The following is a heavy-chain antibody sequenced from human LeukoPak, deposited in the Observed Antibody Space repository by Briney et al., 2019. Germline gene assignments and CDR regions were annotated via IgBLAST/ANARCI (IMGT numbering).Heavy chain of an antibody. CDR3: ASSGYEGGFDY. V-gene: IGHV4-61*02. J-gene: IGHJ4*02. CDR1: GGSISRGSYY. D-gene: IGHD5-12*01. CDR2: IYTSGST. Sequence: PPQTLSLTCTVSGGSISRGSYYWSWIRQPAGKGLEWIGRIYTSGSTNYNPSLKSRVTISVDTSKNQFSLKLSSVTAADTAVYYCASSGYEGGFDYWGQGTLVTVSS.